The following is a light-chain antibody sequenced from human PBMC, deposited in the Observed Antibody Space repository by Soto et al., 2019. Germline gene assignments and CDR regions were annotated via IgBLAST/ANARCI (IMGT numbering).Light chain of an antibody. CDR2: AAS. CDR3: QQYNRAPG. CDR1: QSISNY. V-gene: IGKV1-27*01. J-gene: IGKJ3*01. Sequence: DIQLTQSPSSLSASVGDRATITCRASQSISNYLAWYQQKPGKVPKLLIYAASNLQSGVPSRFSGSGSGTDFTLTISSLQPEDFATYYCQQYNRAPGFGHGTKVEIK.